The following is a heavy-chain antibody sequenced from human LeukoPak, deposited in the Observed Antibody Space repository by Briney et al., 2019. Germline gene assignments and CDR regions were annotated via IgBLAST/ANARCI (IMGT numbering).Heavy chain of an antibody. CDR3: ARVLETDCTGGSCYSGLDY. CDR2: ISRTGTYI. J-gene: IGHJ4*02. CDR1: GFTFSSYN. V-gene: IGHV3-21*01. D-gene: IGHD2-15*01. Sequence: GGSLRLSCAASGFTFSSYNMKWVRQAPGEGLEWVSSISRTGTYIYYADSVKGRFTVSRDNAQNSLYLQMNSLRAEDTAVYYCARVLETDCTGGSCYSGLDYWGQGTLVTVSS.